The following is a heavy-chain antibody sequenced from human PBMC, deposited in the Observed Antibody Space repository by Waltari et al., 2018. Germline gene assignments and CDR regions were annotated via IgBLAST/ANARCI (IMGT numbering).Heavy chain of an antibody. CDR3: AGDRAIGLFFDY. CDR2: IHHSGRT. Sequence: QVQLQESGPGLVEPSGTLSLTCAVSGDSISSNYWWSWVRQSPGKGLEWIGQIHHSGRTHYNPSFESRLYMSVDRSKNQFSLNLNSVTAADTAVYYCAGDRAIGLFFDYWGQGTLVTVSS. J-gene: IGHJ4*02. D-gene: IGHD2-2*01. V-gene: IGHV4-4*02. CDR1: GDSISSNYW.